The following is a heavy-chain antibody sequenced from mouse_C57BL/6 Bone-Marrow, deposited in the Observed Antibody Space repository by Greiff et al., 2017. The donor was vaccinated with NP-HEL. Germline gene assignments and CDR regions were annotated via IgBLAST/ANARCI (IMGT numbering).Heavy chain of an antibody. CDR2: IDPEDGDT. D-gene: IGHD1-1*01. CDR1: GFNIKDYY. V-gene: IGHV14-1*01. J-gene: IGHJ1*03. CDR3: TLYYGSSYVYWYFDV. Sequence: EVKLQESGAELVRPGASVKLSCTASGFNIKDYYMHWVKQRPEQGLEWIGRIDPEDGDTEYAPKFQGKATLPADTSSNTAYLQLSSLTSEDTAVYYCTLYYGSSYVYWYFDVWGTGTTVTVSS.